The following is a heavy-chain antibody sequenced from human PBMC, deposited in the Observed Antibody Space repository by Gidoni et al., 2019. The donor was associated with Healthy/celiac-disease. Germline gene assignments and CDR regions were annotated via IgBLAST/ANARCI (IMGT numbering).Heavy chain of an antibody. Sequence: QVTLRESGPALVKPTQTLTLTCSFSGFSLSTSGMCVSWIRQPPGKALEWLALIDWDDDKNYSTSLKTRLNISKDTSKNQVVLTRTNMDPVDTATYYCARSTAGIADCHDAFDIWGQGTMVTVSS. CDR3: ARSTAGIADCHDAFDI. CDR1: GFSLSTSGMC. J-gene: IGHJ3*02. V-gene: IGHV2-70*01. D-gene: IGHD6-13*01. CDR2: IDWDDDK.